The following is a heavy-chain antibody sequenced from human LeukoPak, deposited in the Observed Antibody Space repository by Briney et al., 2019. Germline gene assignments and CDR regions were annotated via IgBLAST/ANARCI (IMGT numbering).Heavy chain of an antibody. CDR2: INASGGNT. J-gene: IGHJ5*02. CDR3: AKPISGGLAVSADWFDP. D-gene: IGHD6-19*01. Sequence: PGGSLRLSCAASGFAFNFYAMTWVRQAPGKRLQWVSTINASGGNTYYAESVRGRFTISRDNSKDTLYLQLNSLTAEDTAIYYCAKPISGGLAVSADWFDPWGQGTLVALSS. V-gene: IGHV3-23*01. CDR1: GFAFNFYA.